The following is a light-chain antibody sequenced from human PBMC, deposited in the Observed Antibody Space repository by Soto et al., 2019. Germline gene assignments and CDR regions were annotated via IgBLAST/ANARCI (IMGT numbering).Light chain of an antibody. CDR3: QQYNSYSWT. CDR1: QSISHF. CDR2: DAS. J-gene: IGKJ1*01. Sequence: LQMAHSPSSLSASVGDRVTITCRASQSISHFFAWYQQKPAKVPKLLIYDASSLESGVPSRFSGSGSGTEFTLTISSLQPDDFATYYCQQYNSYSWTFGQGTKVDIK. V-gene: IGKV1-5*01.